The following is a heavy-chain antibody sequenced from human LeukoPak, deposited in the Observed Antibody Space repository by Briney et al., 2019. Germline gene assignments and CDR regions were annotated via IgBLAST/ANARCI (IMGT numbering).Heavy chain of an antibody. Sequence: GGSLRLSCAASGFTFSNFWMSWVRQAPGKGLEWVANIEQDGSEKSYVDSVKGRFTISRDNAKNSLYLQMNSLRAEDTAVYYCAVRGVTRVSWGQGTLATVSS. D-gene: IGHD3-10*02. J-gene: IGHJ5*02. CDR1: GFTFSNFW. CDR2: IEQDGSEK. CDR3: AVRGVTRVS. V-gene: IGHV3-7*01.